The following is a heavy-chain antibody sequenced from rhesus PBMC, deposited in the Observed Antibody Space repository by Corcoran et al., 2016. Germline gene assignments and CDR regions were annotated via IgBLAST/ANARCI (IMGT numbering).Heavy chain of an antibody. D-gene: IGHD4-23*01. CDR1: AGSIQSHF. V-gene: IGHV4-173*01. CDR2: IACSPRST. CDR3: VGKYSNGRFDV. J-gene: IGHJ5-1*01. Sequence: QLQLQESGPGLVRPSETLSLTCAVSAGSIQSHFWTWIRQPPGKGLEWIGRIACSPRSTDYTPALKSRVTIAPDTSKNQFSLMLTSVTAADTAMYYCVGKYSNGRFDVWGPGVLVTVSS.